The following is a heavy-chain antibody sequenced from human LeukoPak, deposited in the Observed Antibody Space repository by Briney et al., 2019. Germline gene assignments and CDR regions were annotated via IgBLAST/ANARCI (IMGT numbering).Heavy chain of an antibody. CDR3: AKGRSGYCSSTSCPNWFDP. CDR1: GFTFSSYE. Sequence: GGSLRLSCAASGFTFSSYEMNWVRQAPGKGLEWVSYISSSGSTIYYADSVKGRFTISRDNSKNTLYLQMNSLRAEDTAVYYCAKGRSGYCSSTSCPNWFDPWGQGTLVTVSS. D-gene: IGHD2-2*01. V-gene: IGHV3-48*03. CDR2: ISSSGSTI. J-gene: IGHJ5*02.